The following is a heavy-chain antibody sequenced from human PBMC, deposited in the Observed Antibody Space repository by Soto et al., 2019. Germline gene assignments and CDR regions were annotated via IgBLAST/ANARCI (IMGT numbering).Heavy chain of an antibody. Sequence: QVQLVQSGAEVKKPGASVKVSCKASGYTFTSYAMHWVRQAPGQRLEWMGWINAGNGNTKYSQKFQGRVTITRDTSGSTAYMELSSLRSEDTAVYYCARLRGYSYGVDYWGQGTLVTVSS. CDR1: GYTFTSYA. CDR3: ARLRGYSYGVDY. J-gene: IGHJ4*02. CDR2: INAGNGNT. D-gene: IGHD5-18*01. V-gene: IGHV1-3*01.